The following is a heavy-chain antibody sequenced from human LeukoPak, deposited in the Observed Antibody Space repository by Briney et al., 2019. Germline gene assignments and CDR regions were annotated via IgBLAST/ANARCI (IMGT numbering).Heavy chain of an antibody. Sequence: ASVKVSCKASGYTFTSYDINWVRQATGQGLEWMGWMNPNSGNTGYAQKFQGRVTMTRNTSISTAYMELSSLRSEDTAVYYCARRIRMWALTLDGRKDYYYYYYMDVWGKGTTVTVSS. J-gene: IGHJ6*03. D-gene: IGHD2-15*01. CDR2: MNPNSGNT. CDR1: GYTFTSYD. CDR3: ARRIRMWALTLDGRKDYYYYYYMDV. V-gene: IGHV1-8*01.